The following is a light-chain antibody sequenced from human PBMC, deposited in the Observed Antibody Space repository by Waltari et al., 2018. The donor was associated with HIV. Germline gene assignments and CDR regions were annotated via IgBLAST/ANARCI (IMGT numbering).Light chain of an antibody. J-gene: IGLJ3*02. Sequence: QAGLTQPPSVSKGLRQPATLTCPGNTYNSGNQGATLPQQRLGHPPKLISYRNNNRPSGISERFSASTSGSTASLTITGLQPEDEADYYCSAWDTSLRTWVFGGGTNLTVL. CDR3: SAWDTSLRTWV. CDR2: RNN. CDR1: TYNSGNQG. V-gene: IGLV10-54*04.